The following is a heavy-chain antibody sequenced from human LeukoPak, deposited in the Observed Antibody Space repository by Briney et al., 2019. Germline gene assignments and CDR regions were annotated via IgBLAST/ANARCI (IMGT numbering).Heavy chain of an antibody. CDR1: GFSFSSYA. Sequence: GGSLRLSCAASGFSFSSYAMHWVRQAPGKGLVWVSRINSDGSSTSYADSVKGRFTISRDNAKNTLYLQMNSLRAEDTAVYYCAREGRWQLLNNWFDPWGQGTLVTVSS. V-gene: IGHV3-74*01. CDR2: INSDGSST. D-gene: IGHD2-15*01. CDR3: AREGRWQLLNNWFDP. J-gene: IGHJ5*02.